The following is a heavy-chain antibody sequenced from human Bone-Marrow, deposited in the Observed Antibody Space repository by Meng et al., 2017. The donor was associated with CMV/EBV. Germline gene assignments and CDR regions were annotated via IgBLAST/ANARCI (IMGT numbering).Heavy chain of an antibody. V-gene: IGHV4-59*01. J-gene: IGHJ4*02. D-gene: IGHD6-13*01. CDR2: IYYSGST. CDR1: GGSISSYY. Sequence: SEPLSLTCTVSGGSISSYYWSWIRQPPGKGLEWIGYIYYSGSTNYNPSLKSRVTISVDTSKNQFSLNLSSVTAADTAVYYCARVGGIAAAGTFDYWGQGTLVTVSS. CDR3: ARVGGIAAAGTFDY.